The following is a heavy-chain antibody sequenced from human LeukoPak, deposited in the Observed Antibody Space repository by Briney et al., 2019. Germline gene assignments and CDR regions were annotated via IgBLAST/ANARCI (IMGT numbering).Heavy chain of an antibody. J-gene: IGHJ6*02. V-gene: IGHV3-21*06. CDR3: ARDRAVKARIGGMDV. Sequence: LGGSLRLSCAASGFTFSSYSMNWVRQAPGKGLEWVSSISSSSSYIYYADSVKGRFTISRDNAKNSLYLQMNSLRAEDTAIYYCARDRAVKARIGGMDVWGQGTTVIVSS. CDR2: ISSSSSYI. CDR1: GFTFSSYS. D-gene: IGHD5-12*01.